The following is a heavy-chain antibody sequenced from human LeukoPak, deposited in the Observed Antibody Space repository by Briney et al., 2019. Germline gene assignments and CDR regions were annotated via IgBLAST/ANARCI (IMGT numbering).Heavy chain of an antibody. CDR2: IYPGDSDT. J-gene: IGHJ6*02. CDR3: ARQSAAGSGSYYYYGMDV. D-gene: IGHD6-13*01. CDR1: GYSFTSYW. Sequence: GESLKISCKGSGYSFTSYWIGWVRQMPGKGLEWMGIIYPGDSDTRYSPSFQGQVTFSADKSISTAYLQWSSLKASDTAMYYCARQSAAGSGSYYYYGMDVWGQGTTVTVSS. V-gene: IGHV5-51*01.